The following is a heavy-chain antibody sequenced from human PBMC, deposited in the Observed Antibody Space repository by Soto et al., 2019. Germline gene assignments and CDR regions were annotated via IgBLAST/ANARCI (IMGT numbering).Heavy chain of an antibody. V-gene: IGHV3-7*05. CDR3: ARDGSTSWYSYDYHGMDV. J-gene: IGHJ6*02. D-gene: IGHD5-18*01. CDR2: INLDGSEK. CDR1: GFTFRTYW. Sequence: EVQLVESGGGLVQPGGSLRLSCAASGFTFRTYWLSWVRQVPGKGLEWVANINLDGSEKNYVDSVKGRFTISRDNARNSLYLQMSGRRAEDTALYYCARDGSTSWYSYDYHGMDVWGQGTKVTVSS.